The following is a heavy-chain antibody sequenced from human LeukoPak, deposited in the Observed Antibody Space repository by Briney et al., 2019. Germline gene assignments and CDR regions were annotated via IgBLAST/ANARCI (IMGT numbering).Heavy chain of an antibody. CDR1: GFTFSGSA. CDR3: ARGSVGVLPPKSPTRNYYYYMDV. J-gene: IGHJ6*03. D-gene: IGHD3-10*01. Sequence: GGSLKLSCAASGFTFSGSAMHWVRQASGKGLEWVGRIRSKANSYATAYAASVKGRFTISRDDSKNTAYLQMNSLKTEDTAVYYCARGSVGVLPPKSPTRNYYYYMDVWGKGTTVTVSS. V-gene: IGHV3-73*01. CDR2: IRSKANSYAT.